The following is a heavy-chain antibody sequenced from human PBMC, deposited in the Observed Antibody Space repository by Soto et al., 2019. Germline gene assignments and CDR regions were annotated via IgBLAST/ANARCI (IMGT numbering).Heavy chain of an antibody. J-gene: IGHJ4*02. CDR3: AKGAVPAARYYFDY. CDR1: GFTFDDYA. D-gene: IGHD2-2*01. CDR2: ISWNSGSI. Sequence: EVQLVGSGGGLVQPGRSLRLSCAASGFTFDDYAMHWVRQAPGKGLEWVSGISWNSGSIGYADSVKGRFTISRDNAKNSLYLQMNSLRAEDTALYYCAKGAVPAARYYFDYWGQGTLVTVSS. V-gene: IGHV3-9*01.